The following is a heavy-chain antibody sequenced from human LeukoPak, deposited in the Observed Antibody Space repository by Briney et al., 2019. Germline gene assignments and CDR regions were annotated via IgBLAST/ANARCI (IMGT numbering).Heavy chain of an antibody. J-gene: IGHJ4*02. CDR2: INGDGGST. V-gene: IGHV3-74*01. D-gene: IGHD3-3*01. Sequence: GGSLRLSCAASGFTFSNFWMHWVRQAPGKGLAWVSRINGDGGSTSYADSVKGRFTISRNNAENTLYLQMNSLRAEDTAVYFCASGQFWSGYYYDYWGQGTLVTVSS. CDR1: GFTFSNFW. CDR3: ASGQFWSGYYYDY.